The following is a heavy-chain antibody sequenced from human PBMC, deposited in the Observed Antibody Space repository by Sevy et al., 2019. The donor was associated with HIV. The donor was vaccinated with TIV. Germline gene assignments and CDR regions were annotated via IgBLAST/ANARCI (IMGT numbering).Heavy chain of an antibody. V-gene: IGHV3-33*01. J-gene: IGHJ4*02. CDR1: GFTFRSYG. Sequence: GGSLRLSFAASGFTFRSYGMHWVRQAPGKGLEWVALIWYVGTNKYYADSVKGRFTISRDNSKNTLYLQMNSLRAEDTAVYYCASGAYYYASRSQNFDYWGPGTLVTVSS. D-gene: IGHD3-10*01. CDR3: ASGAYYYASRSQNFDY. CDR2: IWYVGTNK.